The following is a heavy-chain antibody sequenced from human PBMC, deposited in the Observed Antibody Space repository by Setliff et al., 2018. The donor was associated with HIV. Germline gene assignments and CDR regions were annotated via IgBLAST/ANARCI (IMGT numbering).Heavy chain of an antibody. D-gene: IGHD3-10*01. CDR3: ARAPFYSGSGSYQTFDY. Sequence: PSETLSLTCTVSGGSISSGDYYWSWIRQHPRKGLEWIGYIYYTGSTYYNPSLKSRVTISVDTSKNQFSLKLSSVTAADTAVYYCARAPFYSGSGSYQTFDYWGQGTLVTVSS. CDR2: IYYTGST. V-gene: IGHV4-31*03. J-gene: IGHJ4*02. CDR1: GGSISSGDYY.